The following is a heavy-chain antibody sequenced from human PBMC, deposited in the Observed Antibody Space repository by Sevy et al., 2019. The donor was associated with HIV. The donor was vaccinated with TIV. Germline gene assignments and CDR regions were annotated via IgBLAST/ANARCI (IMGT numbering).Heavy chain of an antibody. D-gene: IGHD2-8*02. CDR2: IYTGGST. CDR3: ARDHGGVQDRYFDL. J-gene: IGHJ2*01. V-gene: IGHV3-53*01. Sequence: GGSLRLSCAASGFDVSNNYMSWVRQAPGKGLEWVSVIYTGGSTYYAGSVTGRFTMSRDTSKNTVYLQMDSLSAEDTAVYYCARDHGGVQDRYFDLWGRGTLVTVSS. CDR1: GFDVSNNY.